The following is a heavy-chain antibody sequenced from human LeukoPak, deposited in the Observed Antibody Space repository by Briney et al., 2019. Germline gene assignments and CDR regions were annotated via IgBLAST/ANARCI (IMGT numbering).Heavy chain of an antibody. CDR2: ISYDGSNK. D-gene: IGHD3-22*01. V-gene: IGHV3-30-3*01. CDR3: ARGLQYYYHSSGYYFDY. J-gene: IGHJ4*02. Sequence: PGGSLRLSCAASGFTFNSYSMHWVRQAPGKGLEWVAVISYDGSNKHYGDSVKGPFTISRDNSKNTLYLELGSLRAEDTAVFYCARGLQYYYHSSGYYFDYWGQGTLVTVSS. CDR1: GFTFNSYS.